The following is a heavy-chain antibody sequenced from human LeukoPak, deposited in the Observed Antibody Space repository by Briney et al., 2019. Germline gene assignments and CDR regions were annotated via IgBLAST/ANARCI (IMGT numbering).Heavy chain of an antibody. CDR2: IYNSGST. CDR3: ARSIPPTTPSSGWLSHYYYYYYMDV. D-gene: IGHD6-19*01. J-gene: IGHJ6*03. Sequence: SETLSLTCTVSGASISSSSHSWGWIRQPPGKGLEWIGSIYNSGSTYYNPSLKSRVTISVDTSKNQFSLKLSSVTAADTAVYYCARSIPPTTPSSGWLSHYYYYYYMDVWGKGTTVTISS. CDR1: GASISSSSHS. V-gene: IGHV4-39*07.